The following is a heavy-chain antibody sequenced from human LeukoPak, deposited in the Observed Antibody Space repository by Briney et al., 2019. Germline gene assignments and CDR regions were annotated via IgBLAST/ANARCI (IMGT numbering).Heavy chain of an antibody. J-gene: IGHJ6*02. V-gene: IGHV4-31*03. CDR3: ARGRFVVVVAATRRGGMDV. Sequence: SETLSLTCTVSGGSISSGGYYWSWIRQHPGKGLEWIGYIYYSGSTYYNPSLKSRVTISVDTSKNQFSLKLSSVTAADTAVYYCARGRFVVVVAATRRGGMDVWGQGTTVTVSS. CDR1: GGSISSGGYY. CDR2: IYYSGST. D-gene: IGHD2-15*01.